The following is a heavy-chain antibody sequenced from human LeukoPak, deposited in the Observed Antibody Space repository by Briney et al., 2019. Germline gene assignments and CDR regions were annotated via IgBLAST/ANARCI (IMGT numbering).Heavy chain of an antibody. CDR2: IYYSGST. CDR3: ARTHLPSRYSSGWYDY. D-gene: IGHD6-19*01. CDR1: GGSISSYY. J-gene: IGHJ4*02. V-gene: IGHV4-59*01. Sequence: PSETLSLTCTVSGGSISSYYWSWIRQPPGKGLEWIGYIYYSGSTNYNPSLKSRVTISVDTSKNQFSLKLSSVTAADTAVYYCARTHLPSRYSSGWYDYWGRGTLVTVSS.